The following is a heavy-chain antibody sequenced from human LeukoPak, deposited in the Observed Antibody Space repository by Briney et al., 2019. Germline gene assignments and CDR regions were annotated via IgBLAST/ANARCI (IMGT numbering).Heavy chain of an antibody. V-gene: IGHV3-30*18. CDR1: GFTFSSYG. CDR2: ISYDGSNK. CDR3: AKSIPEWATAFDY. J-gene: IGHJ4*02. D-gene: IGHD5-12*01. Sequence: GGSLRLSCAASGFTFSSYGMHWVRQAPGKGLEWVAVISYDGSNKYYADSVKGRFTISGDNSKNTLYLQMNSLRAEDTAVYYCAKSIPEWATAFDYWGQGTLVTVSS.